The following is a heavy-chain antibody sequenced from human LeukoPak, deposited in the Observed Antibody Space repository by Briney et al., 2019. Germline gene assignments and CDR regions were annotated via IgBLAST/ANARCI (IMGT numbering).Heavy chain of an antibody. CDR1: GFTFSSYG. Sequence: QPGGSLRLSCAASGFTFSSYGMHWVRQAPGKGLEWVAVIWYDGSNKYYADSVKGRFTISRDNSKYTLYLQMNSLRAEDTAVYYCARDFWSATTYYYYGMDVWGQGTTVTVSS. V-gene: IGHV3-33*08. J-gene: IGHJ6*02. CDR3: ARDFWSATTYYYYGMDV. CDR2: IWYDGSNK. D-gene: IGHD3-3*01.